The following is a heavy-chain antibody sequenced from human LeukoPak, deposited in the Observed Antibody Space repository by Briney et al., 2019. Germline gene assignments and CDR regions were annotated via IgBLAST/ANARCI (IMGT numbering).Heavy chain of an antibody. CDR3: ARRVQMSSASATSNTWLDP. CDR2: IHFSGDT. Sequence: SETLSLTCTVSGDSISSYYWNRIRQPPGKGLEWIGHIHFSGDTNYNPSLKSRVTISLDSAKNQFSLRLISVTAADTAVYYCARRVQMSSASATSNTWLDPWGQGTLVSVSP. CDR1: GDSISSYY. D-gene: IGHD3-10*01. V-gene: IGHV4-59*01. J-gene: IGHJ5*02.